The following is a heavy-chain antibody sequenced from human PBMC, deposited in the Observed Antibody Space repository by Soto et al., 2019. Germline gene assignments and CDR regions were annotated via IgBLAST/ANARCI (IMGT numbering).Heavy chain of an antibody. CDR2: IYYSGST. Sequence: PSETLSLTCTVSGGSISSSSYYWGWIRQPPGKGLEWIGSIYYSGSTYYNPSLKSRVTISVDTSKNQFSLKLSSVTAADTAVYYCARVFLLEWLFGWFDPWGQGTLVTVSS. CDR1: GGSISSSSYY. D-gene: IGHD3-3*01. CDR3: ARVFLLEWLFGWFDP. V-gene: IGHV4-39*01. J-gene: IGHJ5*02.